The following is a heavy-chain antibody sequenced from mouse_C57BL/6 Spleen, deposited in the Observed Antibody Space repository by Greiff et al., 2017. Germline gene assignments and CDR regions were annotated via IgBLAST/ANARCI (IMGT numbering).Heavy chain of an antibody. Sequence: QVQLQQSGAELVRPGASVTLSCKASGYTFTDYEMHWVKQTPVHGLEWIGAIDPETGGTAYNQKFKGKARLTADKSSSTAYMELRSLTSEDSAVYYCTRTYWGYFDVWGTGTTVTVSS. V-gene: IGHV1-15*01. CDR3: TRTYWGYFDV. CDR2: IDPETGGT. CDR1: GYTFTDYE. J-gene: IGHJ1*03. D-gene: IGHD4-1*01.